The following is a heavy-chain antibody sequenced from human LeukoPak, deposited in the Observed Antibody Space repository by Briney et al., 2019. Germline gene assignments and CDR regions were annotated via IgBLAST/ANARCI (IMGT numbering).Heavy chain of an antibody. Sequence: GGSLRLSCAASGFTFSSYAMHWVRQAPGKGLEWVAVISYDGSNKYYADSVKGRFTISRDNSKNTVFLQMDSLRAEDTAVYYCARHESSGNFDYWGQGTLVTVSS. CDR2: ISYDGSNK. CDR1: GFTFSSYA. CDR3: ARHESSGNFDY. D-gene: IGHD1-26*01. V-gene: IGHV3-30-3*01. J-gene: IGHJ4*02.